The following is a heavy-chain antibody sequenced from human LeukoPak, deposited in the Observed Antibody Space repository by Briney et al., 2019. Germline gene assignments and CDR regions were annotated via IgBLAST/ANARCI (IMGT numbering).Heavy chain of an antibody. CDR1: GGSFSGYY. V-gene: IGHV4-34*01. CDR2: INHSGST. CDR3: ARVIRNWNYAYFDY. Sequence: PSETLSLTCAVYGGSFSGYYWSWIRQPPGKGLEWIGEINHSGSTNYNPSLKSRVTISVDTSKNQFSLKLSSVTAADTAVYYCARVIRNWNYAYFDYRGQGTLVTVSS. J-gene: IGHJ4*02. D-gene: IGHD1-7*01.